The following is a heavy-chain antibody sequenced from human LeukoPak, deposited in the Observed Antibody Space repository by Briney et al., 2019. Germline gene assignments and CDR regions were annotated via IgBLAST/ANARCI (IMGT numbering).Heavy chain of an antibody. D-gene: IGHD3-10*01. V-gene: IGHV4-4*07. J-gene: IGHJ4*02. CDR2: IYIRGST. CDR3: ARDERTMGVVDY. CDR1: GGSISSYY. Sequence: SETLSLTCTVSGGSISSYYWSWTRQPAGKGLEWIGRIYIRGSTNYNPSLKSWVTMSLDTSKNQFSLKLRSVTAADTAVYYCARDERTMGVVDYWGQGILVTVSS.